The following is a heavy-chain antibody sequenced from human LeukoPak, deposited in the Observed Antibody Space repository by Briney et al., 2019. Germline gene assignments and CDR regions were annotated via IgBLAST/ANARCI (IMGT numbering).Heavy chain of an antibody. J-gene: IGHJ4*02. D-gene: IGHD6-19*01. CDR1: GFSLSNYW. CDR2: INPGGTET. CDR3: GRFGYVAGVDL. V-gene: IGHV3-7*01. Sequence: LAGGSLRLSCAASGFSLSNYWVTWVRQAPGTGLEWVANINPGGTETYYAEPVKGRFTISRDNAKNLVYLQMNSLRAEDSAVYHCGRFGYVAGVDLWGQGTLITVSS.